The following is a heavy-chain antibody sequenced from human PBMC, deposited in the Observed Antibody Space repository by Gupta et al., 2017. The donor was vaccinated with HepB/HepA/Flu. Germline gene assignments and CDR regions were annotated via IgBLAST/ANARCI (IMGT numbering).Heavy chain of an antibody. J-gene: IGHJ6*02. V-gene: IGHV3-23*01. Sequence: EVQLLESGGGLIQRGGSLRLSCAASGFTFRSYALHWVRQAPGKGLEWVSGISNSGGNTYYVDSVKGRFTISRDNSKKMVYLQMNSLRAEDTAIYYCAGGVVVVQSGNPYYYCGVDVWGQGTTVTVSS. CDR2: ISNSGGNT. CDR1: GFTFRSYA. CDR3: AGGVVVVQSGNPYYYCGVDV. D-gene: IGHD3-16*01.